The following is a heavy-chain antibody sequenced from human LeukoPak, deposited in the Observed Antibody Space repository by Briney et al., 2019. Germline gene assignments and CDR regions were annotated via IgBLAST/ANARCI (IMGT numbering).Heavy chain of an antibody. D-gene: IGHD2-21*01. V-gene: IGHV3-53*01. CDR3: ARSIPGPHCGGDGCPPTLTPFDL. Sequence: GGSLRLSCAASGFVVNSKYMSWIRQAPGKELEWVSVMYSGGTAFYSDSVRGRFTISRDNSKNTLYLQMSGLKVEDTAVYYCARSIPGPHCGGDGCPPTLTPFDLWGQGTLVTVST. CDR2: MYSGGTA. J-gene: IGHJ4*02. CDR1: GFVVNSKY.